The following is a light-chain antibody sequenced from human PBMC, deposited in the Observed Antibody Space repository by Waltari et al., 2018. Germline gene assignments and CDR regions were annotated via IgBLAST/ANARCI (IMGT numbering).Light chain of an antibody. J-gene: IGKJ4*01. CDR3: QQRSNWLT. V-gene: IGKV3-11*01. CDR2: DAS. CDR1: QSVSSY. Sequence: EIVLTQSPATLSLSPGERATLSCRASQSVSSYLAWYQHKPGQAPRLLIYDASNRATGIPARFSGSGSGTDFTLTISSLDPEDFAVYYCQQRSNWLTFGGGTKVEIK.